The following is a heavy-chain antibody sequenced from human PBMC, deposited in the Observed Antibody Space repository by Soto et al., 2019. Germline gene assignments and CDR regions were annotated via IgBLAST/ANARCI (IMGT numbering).Heavy chain of an antibody. J-gene: IGHJ6*02. D-gene: IGHD2-2*02. V-gene: IGHV4-31*03. CDR1: GGSISSGGYY. CDR2: IYYSGST. CDR3: AREGKFRYCSSTSCYTGPYYYYYGMDV. Sequence: SETLSLTCTVSGGSISSGGYYWSWIRQHPGKGLEWIGYIYYSGSTYYNPSLKSRVTISVDTSKNQFSLKLSSVTAADTAVYYCAREGKFRYCSSTSCYTGPYYYYYGMDVWGQGTTVTVSS.